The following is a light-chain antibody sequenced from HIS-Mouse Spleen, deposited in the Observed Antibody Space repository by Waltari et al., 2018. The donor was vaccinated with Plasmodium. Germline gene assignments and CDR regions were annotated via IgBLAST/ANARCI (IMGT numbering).Light chain of an antibody. CDR1: QGISNY. CDR2: AAS. V-gene: IGKV1-27*01. J-gene: IGKJ1*01. Sequence: DIQMTQSPSSLSASVGARVTSTCRANQGISNYLAWYQQKTGKVPKRLIDAASTLQSVVPSLFWGIGSGTDFPLTIICLHPEYVATYYCQKYNSAPWTFGQGTKVEIK. CDR3: QKYNSAPWT.